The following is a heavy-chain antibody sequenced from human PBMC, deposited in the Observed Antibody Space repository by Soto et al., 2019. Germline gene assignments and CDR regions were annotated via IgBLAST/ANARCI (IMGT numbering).Heavy chain of an antibody. J-gene: IGHJ5*02. CDR3: ARRGANVGYYWFDP. V-gene: IGHV4-59*08. CDR2: IYYSGST. CDR1: GGSISSYY. D-gene: IGHD1-26*01. Sequence: SETLSLTCTVSGGSISSYYWSWIRQPPGKGLEWIGYIYYSGSTNYNPSLKSRVTISGDTSKNQFSLKLSSVTAADTAVYYCARRGANVGYYWFDPWGQGTLVTVSS.